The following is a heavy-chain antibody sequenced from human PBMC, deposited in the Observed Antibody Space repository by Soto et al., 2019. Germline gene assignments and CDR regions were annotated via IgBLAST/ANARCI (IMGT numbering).Heavy chain of an antibody. V-gene: IGHV3-66*01. CDR1: GFSANNNY. CDR3: ARDTHSGHRADY. J-gene: IGHJ4*02. D-gene: IGHD3-10*01. Sequence: EVQMVESGGGLVQPGGSLRLSCAASGFSANNNYMSWVRQAPGKGLEWVSVIYSGGDTYYADSVKGRFTASRDNSKNTLYLQMNSLRAEDTAVYYCARDTHSGHRADYWGQGPWSPSPQ. CDR2: IYSGGDT.